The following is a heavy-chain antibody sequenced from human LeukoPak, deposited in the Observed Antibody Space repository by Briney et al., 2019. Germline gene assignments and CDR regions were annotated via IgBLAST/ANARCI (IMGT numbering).Heavy chain of an antibody. V-gene: IGHV1-8*01. Sequence: ASVKVSCKASGYTFTSCDINWVRQATGQGLEWMGWMNPNSGNTGYGQSFQGRIAMTRDISIGTAYMELSNLTSEDTAIYYCTRGSSGRRDNWGQGTLVTVS. J-gene: IGHJ4*02. CDR2: MNPNSGNT. D-gene: IGHD6-19*01. CDR3: TRGSSGRRDN. CDR1: GYTFTSCD.